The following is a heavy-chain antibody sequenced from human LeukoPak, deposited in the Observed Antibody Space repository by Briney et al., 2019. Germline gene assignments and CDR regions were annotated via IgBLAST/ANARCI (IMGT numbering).Heavy chain of an antibody. CDR2: TYYRSKWYN. J-gene: IGHJ4*02. CDR3: ARGRPRLTYYYGSGSYLDY. Sequence: SGPGLVKPSQTLSLTCAISGDSVSSNSAAWNWIRQSPSRGLEWLGRTYYRSKWYNDYAVSVKSRITINPDTSKNQFSLQLNSVTPEDTAVYHCARGRPRLTYYYGSGSYLDYWGQGTLVTVSS. CDR1: GDSVSSNSAA. V-gene: IGHV6-1*01. D-gene: IGHD3-10*01.